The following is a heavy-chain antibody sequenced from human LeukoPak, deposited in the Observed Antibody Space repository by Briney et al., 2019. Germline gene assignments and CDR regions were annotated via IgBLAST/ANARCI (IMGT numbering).Heavy chain of an antibody. V-gene: IGHV4-34*01. CDR1: GGSFSGYY. Sequence: SETLSLTCVVYGGSFSGYYWSWIRQPPGKGLEWIGEINHSGSTNYNPSLKSRVTISVDTSKNQFSLKLSSVTAADTAVYYCARDTISGYSSGWEFDYWGQGTLVTVSS. CDR2: INHSGST. CDR3: ARDTISGYSSGWEFDY. D-gene: IGHD6-19*01. J-gene: IGHJ4*02.